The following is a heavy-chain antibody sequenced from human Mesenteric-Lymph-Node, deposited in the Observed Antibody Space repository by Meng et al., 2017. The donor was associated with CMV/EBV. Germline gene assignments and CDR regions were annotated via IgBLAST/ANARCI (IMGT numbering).Heavy chain of an antibody. Sequence: SGASVASNSAAWNWIRQSPSRGLEWLGRTYYRSKWYNDYAVSVKSRITINPDTSKNQFSLQLNSVTPEDTAVYYCARELTAVAGLDYWGQGTLVTVSS. CDR1: GASVASNSAA. D-gene: IGHD6-19*01. CDR2: TYYRSKWYN. CDR3: ARELTAVAGLDY. J-gene: IGHJ4*02. V-gene: IGHV6-1*01.